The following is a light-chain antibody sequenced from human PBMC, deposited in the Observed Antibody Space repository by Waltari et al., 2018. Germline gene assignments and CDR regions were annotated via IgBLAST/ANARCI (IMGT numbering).Light chain of an antibody. Sequence: QSVLTQPPSVSGAPGQRVTISCTGSSSNIGAGYDVHWYQQLPGTAPKLLIYGNSNRPSGGPDRCSGSKSGTSASLAITGLQAEDEADYYCQSYDSSLSGSFGGGTKLTVL. CDR3: QSYDSSLSGS. CDR2: GNS. J-gene: IGLJ2*01. V-gene: IGLV1-40*01. CDR1: SSNIGAGYD.